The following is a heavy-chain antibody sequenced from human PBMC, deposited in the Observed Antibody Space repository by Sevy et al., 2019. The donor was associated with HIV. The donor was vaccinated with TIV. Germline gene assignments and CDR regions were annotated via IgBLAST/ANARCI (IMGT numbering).Heavy chain of an antibody. CDR1: IFTINMYG. CDR3: TRETTYYDASGPVPGDI. CDR2: MRKDGLTT. D-gene: IGHD3-16*01. J-gene: IGHJ3*02. Sequence: GGSLRLSCAASIFTINMYGMQWVRQAPGKGLEWVAYMRKDGLTTYYADSVKGRFTISRDSSKNTLYLQMNSLRIEDAALYYCTRETTYYDASGPVPGDIWGQGTMVTVSS. V-gene: IGHV3-30*02.